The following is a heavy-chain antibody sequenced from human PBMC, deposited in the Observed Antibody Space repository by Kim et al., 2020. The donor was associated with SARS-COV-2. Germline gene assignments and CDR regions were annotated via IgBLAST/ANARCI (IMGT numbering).Heavy chain of an antibody. Sequence: KYYAESVKGRFTIARDNSKNTLYLEMSSLRGEDTAVYYCAREGSGWTLDYGGQGTLVTVSA. CDR3: AREGSGWTLDY. J-gene: IGHJ4*02. D-gene: IGHD6-19*01. V-gene: IGHV3-30*15. CDR2: K.